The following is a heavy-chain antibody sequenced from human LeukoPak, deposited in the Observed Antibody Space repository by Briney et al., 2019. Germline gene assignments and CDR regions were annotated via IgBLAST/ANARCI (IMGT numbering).Heavy chain of an antibody. J-gene: IGHJ4*02. CDR3: ARGPQMYRDYQFDY. CDR1: GYIFTTYW. D-gene: IGHD4-17*01. CDR2: IYPGDSDT. Sequence: GESLKISCKASGYIFTTYWIGWVRQMPGKGLDWMGIIYPGDSDTRYSPSFQGQVTISADKSINTAFRQWSSLKASDTAMYYCARGPQMYRDYQFDYWGQGTLVTVSS. V-gene: IGHV5-51*01.